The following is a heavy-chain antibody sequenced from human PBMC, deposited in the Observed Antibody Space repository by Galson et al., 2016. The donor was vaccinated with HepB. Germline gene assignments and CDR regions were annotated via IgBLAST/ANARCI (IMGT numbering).Heavy chain of an antibody. CDR2: MIPIFGTP. CDR1: GGTFSSYT. Sequence: SVKVSCKASGGTFSSYTINWVRQAPGQGLEWMGGMIPIFGTPNYAQKFQGRVTITADESTNTAYMELSSLRSEDTAVYYCARESGVGVAFDYWGQGTLVTVSS. J-gene: IGHJ4*02. D-gene: IGHD6-19*01. V-gene: IGHV1-69*13. CDR3: ARESGVGVAFDY.